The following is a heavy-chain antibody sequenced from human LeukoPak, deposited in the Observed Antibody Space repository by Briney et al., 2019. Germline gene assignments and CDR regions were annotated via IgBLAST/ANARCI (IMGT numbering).Heavy chain of an antibody. CDR1: GGSISSSSYY. Sequence: PSETLSLTCTVSGGSISSSSYYWGWIRQPPGKGLELIGSIYYSGSTYYNPSLKSRVTISVDTSKNQFSLKLSSVTAADTAVYYCARGSARWELLNWGQGTLVTVSS. J-gene: IGHJ4*02. CDR2: IYYSGST. D-gene: IGHD1-26*01. CDR3: ARGSARWELLN. V-gene: IGHV4-39*01.